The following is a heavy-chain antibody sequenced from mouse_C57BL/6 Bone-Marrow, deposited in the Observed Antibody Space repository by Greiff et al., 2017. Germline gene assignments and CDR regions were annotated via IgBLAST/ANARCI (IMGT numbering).Heavy chain of an antibody. D-gene: IGHD1-1*01. Sequence: QVQLQQSGAELAKPGASVKLSCKASGYTFTSYWMHWVKQRPGQGLEWIGYINPSSGYTKYNQKFKDKATLTADKSSSTAYMQLSSLTYDDSAVYYCAKTSYGSSPFDYWGQGTTLTVSS. V-gene: IGHV1-7*01. CDR3: AKTSYGSSPFDY. CDR2: INPSSGYT. CDR1: GYTFTSYW. J-gene: IGHJ2*01.